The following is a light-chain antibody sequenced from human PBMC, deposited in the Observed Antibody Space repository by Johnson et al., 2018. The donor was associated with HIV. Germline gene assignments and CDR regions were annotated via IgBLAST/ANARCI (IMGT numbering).Light chain of an antibody. CDR3: GTWHSNRVVV. V-gene: IGLV1-51*01. CDR2: DNN. Sequence: QSVLTQPPSVYAAPGQKVTISCSGSSSNIGNHYVSWYQQLPGTAPKLLIYDNNKRPSGLPDRFSGSKSGTSTTLGITALQTGDEADYYGGTWHSNRVVVFGTGTKVTVL. J-gene: IGLJ1*01. CDR1: SSNIGNHY.